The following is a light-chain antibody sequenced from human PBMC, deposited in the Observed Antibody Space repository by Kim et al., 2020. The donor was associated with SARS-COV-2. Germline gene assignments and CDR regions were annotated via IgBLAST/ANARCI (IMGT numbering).Light chain of an antibody. J-gene: IGLJ3*02. V-gene: IGLV3-21*04. Sequence: PGKTARITCGGNNIGSKGVHWYQQKPGQAPVLVIYYDSDRPSGIPERFSGSNSGNTATLTISRVEAGDEADYYCQVWDSSSDHWVFGGGTQLTVL. CDR2: YDS. CDR1: NIGSKG. CDR3: QVWDSSSDHWV.